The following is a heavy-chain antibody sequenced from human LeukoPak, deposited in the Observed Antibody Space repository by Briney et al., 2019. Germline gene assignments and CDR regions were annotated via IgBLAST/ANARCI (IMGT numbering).Heavy chain of an antibody. V-gene: IGHV1-46*01. CDR1: GYTFTSYY. D-gene: IGHD3-10*01. J-gene: IGHJ3*02. Sequence: ASVRVSCKASGYTFTSYYMHWVRQAPGQGLEWMGIINPSGGSTSYAQRFQGRVTMTKDTSTSTVYMELSSQRSEDTAVYYCARDPRDDVLLWFGEAPAAFDIWGRATMITVSS. CDR2: INPSGGST. CDR3: ARDPRDDVLLWFGEAPAAFDI.